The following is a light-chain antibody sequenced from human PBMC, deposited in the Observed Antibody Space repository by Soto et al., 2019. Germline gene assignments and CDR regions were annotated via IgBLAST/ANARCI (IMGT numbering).Light chain of an antibody. CDR1: SSDVGSYNL. V-gene: IGLV2-23*02. Sequence: QSALTQPASVSGSPGQSITISCTGTSSDVGSYNLVSWYQQHPGKAPKLMIYEVTKRPSGVSNRFSGSKSGNTASLTISGLQAADEADYYCCSYAGSSTSIFGGGTQLTVL. J-gene: IGLJ2*01. CDR3: CSYAGSSTSI. CDR2: EVT.